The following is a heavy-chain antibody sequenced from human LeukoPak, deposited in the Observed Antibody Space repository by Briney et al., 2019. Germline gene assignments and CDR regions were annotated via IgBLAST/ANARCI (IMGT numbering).Heavy chain of an antibody. CDR3: AREGRYYYGSGSESSLIEIFDY. D-gene: IGHD3-10*01. CDR2: INPNSGGT. V-gene: IGHV1-2*02. CDR1: GYTFTGYY. J-gene: IGHJ4*02. Sequence: GASVKVSCKASGYTFTGYYMHWVRQAPGQGLEWMGWINPNSGGTNYAQKFQGRVTMTRDTSISTAYMELSRLRSDDTAVYYCAREGRYYYGSGSESSLIEIFDYWGQGTLVTVSS.